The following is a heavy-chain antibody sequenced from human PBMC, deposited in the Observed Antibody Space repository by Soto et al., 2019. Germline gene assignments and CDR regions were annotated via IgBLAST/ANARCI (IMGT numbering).Heavy chain of an antibody. V-gene: IGHV3-30*18. D-gene: IGHD3-22*01. CDR2: ISYDGSNE. CDR1: GFTSSNYG. CDR3: AKDTYFRDSSGYYVFDY. J-gene: IGHJ4*02. Sequence: QVHLVESGGGVVQPGRSLRLSCEASGFTSSNYGTHWVRQAPGEGLEWVAHISYDGSNEHYTDSVKGRFTISRDNSKNMVFLHMNSLRPEDTAVYHCAKDTYFRDSSGYYVFDYWGQGTLVTVSS.